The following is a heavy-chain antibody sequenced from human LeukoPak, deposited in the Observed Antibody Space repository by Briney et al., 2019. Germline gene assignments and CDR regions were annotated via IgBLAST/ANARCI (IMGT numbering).Heavy chain of an antibody. CDR3: ARALWPEPLDY. V-gene: IGHV1-46*01. Sequence: ASVKVSCKASGYTFTSYHMHWVRQAPGQGLEWMGIINPSGGSTSYAQKFQGRVTMTRDTSTSTVYMELSSLRSEDTAVYYCARALWPEPLDYWGQGTLVTVSS. J-gene: IGHJ4*02. D-gene: IGHD2/OR15-2a*01. CDR1: GYTFTSYH. CDR2: INPSGGST.